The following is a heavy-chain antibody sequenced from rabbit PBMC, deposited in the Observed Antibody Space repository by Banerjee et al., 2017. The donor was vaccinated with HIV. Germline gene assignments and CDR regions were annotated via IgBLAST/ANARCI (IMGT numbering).Heavy chain of an antibody. Sequence: QEQLVESGGGLVQPEGSLTLTCTASGFTFSSYYMSWVRQAPGKGLEWIASMSNNNGKTYYASWVNGRFTISKTSSTTVTLQMTSLTAADTATYFCARGYGTSAWAIYYFNLWGPGTLVTVS. J-gene: IGHJ4*01. CDR3: ARGYGTSAWAIYYFNL. CDR2: MSNNNGKT. V-gene: IGHV1S45*01. CDR1: GFTFSSYYM. D-gene: IGHD4-1*01.